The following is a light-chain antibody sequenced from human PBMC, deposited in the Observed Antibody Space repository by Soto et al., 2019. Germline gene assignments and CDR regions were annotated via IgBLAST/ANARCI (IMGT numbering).Light chain of an antibody. J-gene: IGLJ2*01. V-gene: IGLV4-69*01. CDR1: SGHSSYA. CDR2: LSSDGSH. Sequence: QPVLTQSPSASASLGASVKLTCTLSSGHSSYAIAWHQQQPEKGPRYLMKLSSDGSHSKGDGIPDRFSGSSSGAERYLTISSLPSVDEADFYCQTWDTGARVVFGGGTKLTVL. CDR3: QTWDTGARVV.